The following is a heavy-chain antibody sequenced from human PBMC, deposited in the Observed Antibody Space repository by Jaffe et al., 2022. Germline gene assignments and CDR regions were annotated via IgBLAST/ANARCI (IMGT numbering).Heavy chain of an antibody. CDR3: ARHEGLWAAAGFWFDP. CDR1: GYSISSGYY. D-gene: IGHD6-13*01. CDR2: INHRGST. Sequence: QVQLQESGPGLVKPSETLSLTCVVSGYSISSGYYWGWIRQPPGKGLEWIGSINHRGSTYYNPSLKSRVTISVDTSKNQFSLKLSSVTAADTAVYYCARHEGLWAAAGFWFDPWGQGTLVTVSS. V-gene: IGHV4-38-2*01. J-gene: IGHJ5*02.